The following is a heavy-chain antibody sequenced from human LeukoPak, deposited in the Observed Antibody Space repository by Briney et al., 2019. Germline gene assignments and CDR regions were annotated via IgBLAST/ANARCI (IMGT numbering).Heavy chain of an antibody. V-gene: IGHV1-24*01. CDR1: GYSLTELS. CDR2: FDAEDGKT. CDR3: AAAPQTYYYDSGDYYSDY. J-gene: IGHJ4*02. Sequence: ASVKVSCKVSGYSLTELSIQWVRQAPGERLEWMGGFDAEDGKTIYAQKFQGRVTMTEDTSMDTAYMDLSSLRTEDTVTYYCAAAPQTYYYDSGDYYSDYWGQGTLVTVSS. D-gene: IGHD3-22*01.